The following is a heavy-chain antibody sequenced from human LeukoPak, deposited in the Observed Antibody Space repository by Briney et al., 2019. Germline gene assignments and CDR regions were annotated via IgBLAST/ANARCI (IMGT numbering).Heavy chain of an antibody. V-gene: IGHV3-23*01. Sequence: GGSLRLSCAASGFTFTTYAMSWVRQAPGKGLEWVSVISGGGGSTYYADSVKGRFTISRDNSKNTLYLQMNSLRAEDTAVYYCAKDPADYYDSSAPHGMDVWGQGTTVTVSS. CDR2: ISGGGGST. J-gene: IGHJ6*02. D-gene: IGHD3-22*01. CDR1: GFTFTTYA. CDR3: AKDPADYYDSSAPHGMDV.